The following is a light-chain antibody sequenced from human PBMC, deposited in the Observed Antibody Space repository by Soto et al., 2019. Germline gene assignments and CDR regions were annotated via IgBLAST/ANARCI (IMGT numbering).Light chain of an antibody. Sequence: TQSPSSLAVSLGERATVNCRSSQSVLDNSTNKSYLAWYQKKPGHPPKLLVHWASVREAGVPDRFSGGGSGTDFTLTISSLQAEDVAVYYCHQYYTTPQTFGQGTQLEIK. CDR2: WAS. CDR1: QSVLDNSTNKSY. V-gene: IGKV4-1*01. CDR3: HQYYTTPQT. J-gene: IGKJ2*01.